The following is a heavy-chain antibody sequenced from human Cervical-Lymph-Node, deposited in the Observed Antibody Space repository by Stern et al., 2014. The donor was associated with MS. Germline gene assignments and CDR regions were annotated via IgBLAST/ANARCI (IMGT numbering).Heavy chain of an antibody. CDR3: AAIVTAGTLDH. D-gene: IGHD6-13*01. V-gene: IGHV1-24*01. Sequence: VQLVESGAEVKKPGASVKVSCKVSGYTLSELAMHWVRQAPGKGLEWMGGFDPQDGEIIYAQKFQGRVTMTEDTSTDTAYMELSSLRSEDTAVYYCAAIVTAGTLDHCGQGSLVTVSS. J-gene: IGHJ4*02. CDR1: GYTLSELA. CDR2: FDPQDGEI.